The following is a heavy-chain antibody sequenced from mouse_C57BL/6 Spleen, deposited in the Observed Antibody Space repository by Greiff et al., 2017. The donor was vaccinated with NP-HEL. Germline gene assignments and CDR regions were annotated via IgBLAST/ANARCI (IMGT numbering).Heavy chain of an antibody. CDR1: GFSLTSYG. Sequence: QVQLKHSGPGLVAPSQSLSITCTVSGFSLTSYGVHWVRQPPGKGLEWLGVIWAGGSTNYNSALMSRLSISKDNSKSQVFLKMNRMKTEDKAMYDWDRKEDRWGQGTTLTVAS. V-gene: IGHV2-9*02. CDR3: DRKEDR. CDR2: IWAGGST. J-gene: IGHJ2*01.